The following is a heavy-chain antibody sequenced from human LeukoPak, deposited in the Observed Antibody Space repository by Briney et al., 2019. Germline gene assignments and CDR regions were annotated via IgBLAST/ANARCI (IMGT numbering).Heavy chain of an antibody. CDR1: GFTFDDYA. J-gene: IGHJ6*02. D-gene: IGHD3-10*01. CDR3: ASRSGSYSYYYGMDV. CDR2: ISWNSGSI. Sequence: GRSLRLSCAASGFTFDDYAMHWVRQAPGKGLEWVSGISWNSGSIGYADSVKGRFTISRDNAKNSLYLQMNSLRAEDTAVYYCASRSGSYSYYYGMDVWGRGTTVTVSS. V-gene: IGHV3-9*01.